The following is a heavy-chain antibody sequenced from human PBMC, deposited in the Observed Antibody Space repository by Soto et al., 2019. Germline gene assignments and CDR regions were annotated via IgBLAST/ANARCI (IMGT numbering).Heavy chain of an antibody. CDR3: ARDPPYGGTLYYFDY. J-gene: IGHJ4*02. V-gene: IGHV3-33*01. Sequence: GGSLRLSCAASGFTFSSYGMHWVRQAPGKGLEWVAVIWYDGSNKYYADSVKGRFTISRDNSKNTLYLQMNSLRAEDTAVYYCARDPPYGGTLYYFDYWGQGTLVTVSS. D-gene: IGHD4-17*01. CDR2: IWYDGSNK. CDR1: GFTFSSYG.